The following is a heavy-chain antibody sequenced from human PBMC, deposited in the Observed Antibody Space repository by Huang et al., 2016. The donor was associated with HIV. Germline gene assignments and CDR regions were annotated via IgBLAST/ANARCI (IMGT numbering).Heavy chain of an antibody. CDR3: ARVGGHRSGWYFVSGLINY. CDR1: GFTFSDCW. D-gene: IGHD6-19*01. J-gene: IGHJ4*02. V-gene: IGHV3-7*04. CDR2: IKEDGSEK. Sequence: EVQLVESGGGLVRPGDSLRLSCAASGFTFSDCWMTWVRQAPGKGLGWVANIKEDGSEKHFAVSVKGRFNISRDNARSSLYLQMNSLRVDDTATYYCARVGGHRSGWYFVSGLINYWGQGAQVTVS.